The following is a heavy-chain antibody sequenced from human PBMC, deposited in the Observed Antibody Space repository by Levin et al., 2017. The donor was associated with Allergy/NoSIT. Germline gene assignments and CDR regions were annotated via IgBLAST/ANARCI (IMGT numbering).Heavy chain of an antibody. Sequence: SETLSLTCAVYGGSFSGYYWSWIRQPPGKGLEWIGEINHSGSTNYNPSLKSRVTISVDTSKNQFSLKLSSVTAADTAVYYCARGPPPGTGDWGQGTLVTVSS. V-gene: IGHV4-34*01. CDR3: ARGPPPGTGD. J-gene: IGHJ4*02. CDR2: INHSGST. CDR1: GGSFSGYY. D-gene: IGHD3-10*01.